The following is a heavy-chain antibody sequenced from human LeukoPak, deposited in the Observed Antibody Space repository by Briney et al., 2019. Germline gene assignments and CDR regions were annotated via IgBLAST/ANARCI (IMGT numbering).Heavy chain of an antibody. Sequence: SVKVSCKASGGTFSSYAISWVRQAPGQGLEWMGGIIPIFGTANYAQKFQGRVTITADESTSTAYMELSSQRSEDTAVYYCARGKRITIFGVVIYRAFDIWGQGTMVTVS. V-gene: IGHV1-69*01. J-gene: IGHJ3*02. D-gene: IGHD3-3*01. CDR2: IIPIFGTA. CDR3: ARGKRITIFGVVIYRAFDI. CDR1: GGTFSSYA.